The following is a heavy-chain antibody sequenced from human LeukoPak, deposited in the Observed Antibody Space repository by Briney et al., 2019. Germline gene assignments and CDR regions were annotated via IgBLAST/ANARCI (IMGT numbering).Heavy chain of an antibody. CDR2: IYYSGST. V-gene: IGHV4-30-4*08. CDR1: GGSIRSSDYY. D-gene: IGHD6-25*01. Sequence: SETLSLTCTVSGGSIRSSDYYWSWIRQPPGNGLEWIGYIYYSGSTSYSPSLKSRVIIAVDTSKNQFFLNLSSLTDAYTAEDYSARATPQDRSRSSRYFDPWGHPTLVPVSS. CDR3: ARATPQDRSRSSRYFDP. J-gene: IGHJ5*02.